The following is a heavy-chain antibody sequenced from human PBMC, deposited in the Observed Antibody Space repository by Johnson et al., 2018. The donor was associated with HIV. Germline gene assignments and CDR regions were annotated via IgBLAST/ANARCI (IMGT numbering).Heavy chain of an antibody. CDR3: ASSAPGLLPNDAFDI. CDR2: ISWNSGSI. CDR1: GFTFDDYA. D-gene: IGHD2-15*01. Sequence: VQLVESGGGLVQPGRSLRLSCAASGFTFDDYAMHWVRQAPGKGLEWVSGISWNSGSIGYADSVKGRFTISRDNAKNSLYLQMNSLRAEDTALYYCASSAPGLLPNDAFDIWGQGTMVTVSS. V-gene: IGHV3-9*01. J-gene: IGHJ3*02.